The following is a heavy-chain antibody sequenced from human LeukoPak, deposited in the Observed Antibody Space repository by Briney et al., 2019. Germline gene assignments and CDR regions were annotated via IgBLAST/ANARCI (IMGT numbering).Heavy chain of an antibody. CDR2: INPNSGGT. CDR3: ARDADYVWGNFPNWFDP. J-gene: IGHJ5*02. V-gene: IGHV1-2*02. Sequence: GASVKVSCKASGYTFTGYYMHWVRQAPGQGLEWMGWINPNSGGTNYAQKFQGRVTMTRDTSISTAYMELSRLRSDDTAVYYCARDADYVWGNFPNWFDPWGQGTLVTVSS. D-gene: IGHD3-16*01. CDR1: GYTFTGYY.